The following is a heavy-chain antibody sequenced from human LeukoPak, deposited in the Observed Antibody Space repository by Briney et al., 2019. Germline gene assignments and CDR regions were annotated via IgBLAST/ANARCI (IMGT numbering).Heavy chain of an antibody. V-gene: IGHV1-18*01. CDR1: GYSFTTKNG. Sequence: ASVKVSCKASGYSFTTKNGISWVRQAPGQGFEWMGWIKGTNDNTNYAQKFQGRVTMTTDTSTSTAYMELRSLRSDDTAVYYCARDLHWESCDRSSCSGLYYFDYWGQGTLVTVSS. CDR3: ARDLHWESCDRSSCSGLYYFDY. J-gene: IGHJ4*02. D-gene: IGHD2-2*01. CDR2: IKGTNDNT.